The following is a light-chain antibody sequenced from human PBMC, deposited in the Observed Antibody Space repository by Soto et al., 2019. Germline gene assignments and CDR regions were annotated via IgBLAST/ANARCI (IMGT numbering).Light chain of an antibody. Sequence: DIQLTQSPSTLSASVGDRVTLTCRASQSINTWLAWYQQKPGKAPSLLIYDASSLESGVPSRFSGRGAGTEFTLIISSLQPEDCATYFCQEYSSKFRTFDHGTKVEI. V-gene: IGKV1-5*01. CDR2: DAS. CDR1: QSINTW. J-gene: IGKJ1*01. CDR3: QEYSSKFRT.